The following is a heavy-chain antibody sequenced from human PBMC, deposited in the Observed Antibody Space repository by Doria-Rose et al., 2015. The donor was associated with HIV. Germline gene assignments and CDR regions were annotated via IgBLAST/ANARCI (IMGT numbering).Heavy chain of an antibody. CDR2: ISGYNANT. D-gene: IGHD3-10*01. CDR3: ARGRASGNSANPHIDP. J-gene: IGHJ5*02. CDR1: GYTFTSYG. Sequence: QVQLVQSGAEVKKPGASVKVSCKASGYTFTSYGITWVRQAPGQGLEWIGWISGYNANTKYAQKLQGRVTMTTDTSTSTAYMELRSLRSDDTAIYYCARGRASGNSANPHIDPWGQGTLVTVSS. V-gene: IGHV1-18*04.